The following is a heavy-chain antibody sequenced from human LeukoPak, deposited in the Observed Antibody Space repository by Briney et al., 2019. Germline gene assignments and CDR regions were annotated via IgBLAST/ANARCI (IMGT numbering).Heavy chain of an antibody. V-gene: IGHV1-24*01. J-gene: IGHJ4*02. CDR3: ATEFGVTMVRGVPFDY. Sequence: ASVKVSCKVSGYTLTELSMHWVRQAPGKGLEWMGGFDPEDGETIYAQKFQGRATMTEDTSTDTAYMELSSLRSEDTAVYYCATEFGVTMVRGVPFDYWGQGTLVTVSS. D-gene: IGHD3-10*01. CDR1: GYTLTELS. CDR2: FDPEDGET.